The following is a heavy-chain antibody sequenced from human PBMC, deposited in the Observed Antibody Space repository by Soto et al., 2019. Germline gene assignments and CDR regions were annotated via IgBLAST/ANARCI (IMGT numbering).Heavy chain of an antibody. CDR2: ISVHNGDT. D-gene: IGHD3-3*01. V-gene: IGHV1-18*01. CDR3: TVGVRFYGPDSLDM. Sequence: VKVSCKASGYTFSSYGISWVRQAPGQGLEWMGWISVHNGDTNYAQKFQGRVTMTTDKSTSTAFMELRSLRSDDTALYYCTVGVRFYGPDSLDMWGQGTMVTVSS. CDR1: GYTFSSYG. J-gene: IGHJ3*02.